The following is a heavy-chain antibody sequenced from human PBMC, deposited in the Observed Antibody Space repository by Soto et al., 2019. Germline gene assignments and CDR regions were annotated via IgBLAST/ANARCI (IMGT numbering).Heavy chain of an antibody. V-gene: IGHV4-34*01. CDR2: INHSGST. J-gene: IGHJ6*02. Sequence: PSETLSLTCAVYGGSFSGYYWSWIRQPPGKGLEWIGEINHSGSTNYNPSLKSRVTISVDTSKNQFSLKLSSVTAADTAVYYCARGLVVAAAHYGMDVWGQGTTVTVSS. CDR1: GGSFSGYY. CDR3: ARGLVVAAAHYGMDV. D-gene: IGHD6-13*01.